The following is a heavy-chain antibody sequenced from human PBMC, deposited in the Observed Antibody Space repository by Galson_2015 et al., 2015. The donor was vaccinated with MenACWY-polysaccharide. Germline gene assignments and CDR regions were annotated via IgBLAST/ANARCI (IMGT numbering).Heavy chain of an antibody. CDR2: ISWNSGSI. CDR3: AFIAAWWGGY. CDR1: GFTFDDYA. V-gene: IGHV3-9*01. D-gene: IGHD6-6*01. J-gene: IGHJ4*02. Sequence: SLRLSCAASGFTFDDYAMHWVRQAPGKGLEWVSGISWNSGSIGYADSVKGRFTISRDNAKNSLYLQMNSLRAEDTALYYCAFIAAWWGGYWGQGTLVTVSS.